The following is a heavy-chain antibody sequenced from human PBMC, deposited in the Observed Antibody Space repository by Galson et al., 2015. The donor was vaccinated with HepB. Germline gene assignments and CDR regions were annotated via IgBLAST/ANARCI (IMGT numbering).Heavy chain of an antibody. J-gene: IGHJ1*01. CDR1: GFTFSSQS. Sequence: SLRLSCAASGFTFSSQSMNWVRQAPGKGLEWISYISSSSSTIYYADSVKGRFIVSRDNARMSVFLQMNSLRGEDTAVYYCARGGQWFGERTEYFQNWGRGTLVTVSS. CDR3: ARGGQWFGERTEYFQN. V-gene: IGHV3-48*04. CDR2: ISSSSSTI. D-gene: IGHD3-10*01.